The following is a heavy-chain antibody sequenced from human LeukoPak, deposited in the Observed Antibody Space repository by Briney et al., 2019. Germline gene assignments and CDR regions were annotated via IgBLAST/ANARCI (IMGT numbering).Heavy chain of an antibody. J-gene: IGHJ3*02. CDR3: AREFSGYAFDI. CDR1: GFTFSSYG. V-gene: IGHV3-30*03. CDR2: ISDDGTRK. Sequence: GRSLRLSCAASGFTFSSYGIHWVHLAPGKGLEWVAVISDDGTRKYYADSVQGRFTISRDNSKNTLYLQMNSLSAEDMALYYCAREFSGYAFDIWGQGTLVTVSS. D-gene: IGHD5-12*01.